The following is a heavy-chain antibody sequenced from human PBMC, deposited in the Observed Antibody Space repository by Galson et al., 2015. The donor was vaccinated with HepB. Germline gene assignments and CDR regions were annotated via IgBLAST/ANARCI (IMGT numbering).Heavy chain of an antibody. CDR1: GFTFSSYA. CDR2: ISSNGGST. J-gene: IGHJ6*03. Sequence: SLRLSCAASGFTFSSYAMHWVRQAPGKGLEYVSAISSNGGSTYYANSVKGRFTISRDNSKNTLYLQMGSLRAEDMAVYYCARRGLGVVIPNYYYYYYMDVWGKGTTVTVSS. CDR3: ARRGLGVVIPNYYYYYYMDV. D-gene: IGHD3-3*01. V-gene: IGHV3-64*01.